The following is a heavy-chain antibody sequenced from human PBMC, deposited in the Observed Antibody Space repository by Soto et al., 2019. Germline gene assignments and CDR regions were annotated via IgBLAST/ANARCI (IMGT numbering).Heavy chain of an antibody. D-gene: IGHD2-21*01. J-gene: IGHJ5*02. Sequence: QVQLQESGPGLVKPSQTLSLTCTVSGGSISSGDYYCSCIRQHPGEGLEWTGYIYYSGSTYYNPSLRSRVTISVDTSKNRLSLKLSSVTAADTAVYYCAIVVPNKRGWFAPWVQGTLVTVSS. CDR3: AIVVPNKRGWFAP. CDR2: IYYSGST. CDR1: GGSISSGDYY. V-gene: IGHV4-31*03.